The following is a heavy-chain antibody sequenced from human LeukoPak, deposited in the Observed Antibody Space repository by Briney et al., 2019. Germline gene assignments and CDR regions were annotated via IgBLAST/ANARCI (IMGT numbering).Heavy chain of an antibody. J-gene: IGHJ4*02. Sequence: GGSLRLSCAASGFTFSSYSMNWVRQVPGKGLEWVSSISSSSSYIYYADSVKGRFTISRDNAKNSLYLQMNSLRAEDTAVYYCARIQYYDYVWGSYRYSLDYWGQGTLVTVSS. D-gene: IGHD3-16*02. V-gene: IGHV3-21*01. CDR3: ARIQYYDYVWGSYRYSLDY. CDR2: ISSSSSYI. CDR1: GFTFSSYS.